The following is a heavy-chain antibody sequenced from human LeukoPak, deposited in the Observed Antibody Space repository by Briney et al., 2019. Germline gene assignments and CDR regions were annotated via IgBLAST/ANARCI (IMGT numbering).Heavy chain of an antibody. CDR3: ARSIVVVPAAIDY. CDR1: GGSISSGDYY. D-gene: IGHD2-2*01. CDR2: IYYSGST. V-gene: IGHV4-30-4*01. Sequence: SQTLSLTCTVSGGSISSGDYYWSWIRQPPGKDLEWIGYIYYSGSTYYNPSLKSRVTISVDTSKNQFSLKLSSVTAADTAVYYCARSIVVVPAAIDYWGQGTLVTVSS. J-gene: IGHJ4*02.